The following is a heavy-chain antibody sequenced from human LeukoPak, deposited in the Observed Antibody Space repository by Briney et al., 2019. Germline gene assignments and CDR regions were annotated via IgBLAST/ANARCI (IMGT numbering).Heavy chain of an antibody. CDR3: ARRLRVYQGSWYFDL. Sequence: GESLKISCKGSGYSFTSYWIGWVRQMPGKGLEWMGIIYPGDSDTRYSPSFQGQVTISADKSISTAYLQWSSLKASDTAVYYCARRLRVYQGSWYFDLWGRGTLVTVSS. V-gene: IGHV5-51*01. D-gene: IGHD6-13*01. CDR1: GYSFTSYW. J-gene: IGHJ2*01. CDR2: IYPGDSDT.